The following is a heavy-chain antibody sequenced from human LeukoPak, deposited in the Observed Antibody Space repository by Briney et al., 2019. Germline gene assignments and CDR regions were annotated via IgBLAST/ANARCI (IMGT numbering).Heavy chain of an antibody. CDR3: AGRGRYFDFDL. CDR1: GYGFTSYW. J-gene: IGHJ4*02. Sequence: GESLKISCTGSGYGFTSYWIGWVRQMPGKGLEWMGIIYPGDSDNTYSPSFKGQVTIPADTSIRTAYLQWSSLKASDSAMYYCAGRGRYFDFDLWGQGTLVTVSS. CDR2: IYPGDSDN. V-gene: IGHV5-51*01. D-gene: IGHD3-9*01.